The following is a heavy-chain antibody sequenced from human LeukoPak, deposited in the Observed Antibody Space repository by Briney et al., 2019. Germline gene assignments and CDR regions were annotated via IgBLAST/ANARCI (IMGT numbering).Heavy chain of an antibody. CDR1: GFTVSSNY. CDR3: AKEVGPDLYYYDSSGYSPFDY. D-gene: IGHD3-22*01. V-gene: IGHV3-53*05. Sequence: GGSLRLSCAASGFTVSSNYMSWVRQAPGKGLEWVSVIYSGGSTYYADSVKGRFTISRDNSKNTLYLQMNSLRAEDTAVYYCAKEVGPDLYYYDSSGYSPFDYWGQGTLVTVSS. CDR2: IYSGGST. J-gene: IGHJ4*02.